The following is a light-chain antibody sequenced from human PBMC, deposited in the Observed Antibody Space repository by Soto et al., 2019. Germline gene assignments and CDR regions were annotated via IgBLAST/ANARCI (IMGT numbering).Light chain of an antibody. CDR3: SSHTTSNTRV. J-gene: IGLJ1*01. V-gene: IGLV2-14*01. CDR1: SSDVGAYNY. CDR2: EVS. Sequence: QSVLPQPASVSGSPGQSITISCTGTSSDVGAYNYVSWYQQHPGKAPKLIIYEVSNRPSGVSWRFSGSKSGNTASLTISGLQSEDEADYYCSSHTTSNTRVFGTGTKVTV.